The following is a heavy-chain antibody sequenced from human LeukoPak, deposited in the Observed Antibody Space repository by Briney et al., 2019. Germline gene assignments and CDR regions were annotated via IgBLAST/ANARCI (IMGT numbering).Heavy chain of an antibody. CDR2: ISAYKGDT. J-gene: IGHJ4*02. D-gene: IGHD6-6*01. Sequence: ASVKVSCKASGYTFSIYGISWVRQAPGQGLEWMGWISAYKGDTNYAQNFQGRVTMTTDTSTSTAYMGLRSLRSDDTAVYYCARDVITVFSTSPWRGFDYWGQGTLVIVSS. CDR1: GYTFSIYG. CDR3: ARDVITVFSTSPWRGFDY. V-gene: IGHV1-18*01.